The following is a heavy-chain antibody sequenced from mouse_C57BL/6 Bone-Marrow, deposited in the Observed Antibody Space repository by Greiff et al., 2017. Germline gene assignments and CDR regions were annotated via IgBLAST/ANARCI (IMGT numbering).Heavy chain of an antibody. J-gene: IGHJ1*03. CDR2: IYPGDGDT. CDR1: GYAFSSYW. V-gene: IGHV1-80*01. Sequence: VQLQQSGAELVKPGASVKISCKASGYAFSSYWMNWVKQRPGQGLEWIGQIYPGDGDTNYNGKFKGKATLTADKSSSTAYMQLSSLTSEDSAVYVCARSSSRGDWYFDVGGTGTTVTVSS. CDR3: ARSSSRGDWYFDV.